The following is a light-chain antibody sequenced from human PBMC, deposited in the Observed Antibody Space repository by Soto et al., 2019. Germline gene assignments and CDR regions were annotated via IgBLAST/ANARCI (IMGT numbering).Light chain of an antibody. CDR2: GAS. V-gene: IGKV3-15*01. Sequence: EIVMTQSPAALSVSPGERTTLSCRASRSVGSNLAWYQQKPGQAPRLLIYGASTRATGMSARFSGIGSGTEFTLTISSLQSEDFAVYYCQQYNSWPLTFGGGTKVDI. CDR3: QQYNSWPLT. CDR1: RSVGSN. J-gene: IGKJ4*01.